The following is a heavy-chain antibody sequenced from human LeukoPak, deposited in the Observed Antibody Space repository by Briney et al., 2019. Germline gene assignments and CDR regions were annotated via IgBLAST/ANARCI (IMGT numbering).Heavy chain of an antibody. V-gene: IGHV3-33*01. CDR1: GFTFSSYG. D-gene: IGHD4-11*01. CDR3: ARQYYGLDV. Sequence: PGGSLRLSCAASGFTFSSYGMNWVRQAPGKGLEWVAVIWYDGSNKYHADSVKGRFTISRDNSKNTLYMQMNSLRAEDTAVYYCARQYYGLDVWGQGTTVTVSS. J-gene: IGHJ6*02. CDR2: IWYDGSNK.